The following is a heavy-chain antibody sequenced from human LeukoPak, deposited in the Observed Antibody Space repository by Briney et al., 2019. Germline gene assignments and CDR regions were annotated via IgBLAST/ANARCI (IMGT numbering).Heavy chain of an antibody. CDR2: ISGSGSST. V-gene: IGHV3-23*01. Sequence: PGGSLRLSCAASGFSFSSYAMSWVRQAPGKGLEWVSGISGSGSSTYYADSVKGRFTISRDNSKNTLYLQMNSLRAEDTAVYYCTKETGWFGQLLEDYYYYGMDVWGLGTTVTVSS. D-gene: IGHD3-10*01. J-gene: IGHJ6*02. CDR1: GFSFSSYA. CDR3: TKETGWFGQLLEDYYYYGMDV.